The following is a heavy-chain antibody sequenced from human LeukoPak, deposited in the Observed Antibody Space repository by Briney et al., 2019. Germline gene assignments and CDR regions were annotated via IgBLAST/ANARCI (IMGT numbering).Heavy chain of an antibody. J-gene: IGHJ4*02. D-gene: IGHD6-19*01. CDR2: ISSSSSYI. CDR3: ARDQGQWLVPYDY. CDR1: GFTFSSYS. V-gene: IGHV3-21*01. Sequence: KSGGSLRLSCAASGFTFSSYSMNWVRQAPGKGLEWVSSISSSSSYIYYADSVKGRFTISRDNAKNSLYLQMNSLRAEDTAVYYCARDQGQWLVPYDYWGQGTLVTVSS.